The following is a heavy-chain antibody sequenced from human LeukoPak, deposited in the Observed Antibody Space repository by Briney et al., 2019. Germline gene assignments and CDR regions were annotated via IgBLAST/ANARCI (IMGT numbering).Heavy chain of an antibody. CDR3: VRALLGSNWKIFDY. V-gene: IGHV3-66*01. CDR1: GFTFTSYG. D-gene: IGHD1-1*01. J-gene: IGHJ4*02. Sequence: PGGSLRLSCAASGFTFTSYGMSWVRQAPGKGLEWVSVIYSGGSTYYADSVKGRFTISRDNSKNTLYLQMNSLRAEDTAVYYCVRALLGSNWKIFDYWGQGTLVTVSS. CDR2: IYSGGST.